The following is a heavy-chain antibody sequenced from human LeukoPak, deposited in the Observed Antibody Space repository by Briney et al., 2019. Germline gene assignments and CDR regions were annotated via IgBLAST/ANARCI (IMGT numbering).Heavy chain of an antibody. Sequence: SETLSLTCTVSGGSISTTGYYWSWIRQPPGKGLEWIGYIYYSGSTNYNPSPKSRVTISVDTSKNQFSLKLSSVTAADTAVYYCARGAYCSSTSCYISWFDPWGQGTLVTVSS. CDR2: IYYSGST. V-gene: IGHV4-61*08. J-gene: IGHJ5*02. D-gene: IGHD2-2*02. CDR3: ARGAYCSSTSCYISWFDP. CDR1: GGSISTTGYY.